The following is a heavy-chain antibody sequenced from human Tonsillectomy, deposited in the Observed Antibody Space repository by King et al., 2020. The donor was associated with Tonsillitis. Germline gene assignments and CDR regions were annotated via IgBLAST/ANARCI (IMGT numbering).Heavy chain of an antibody. V-gene: IGHV3-49*04. CDR2: IRSKAYGGTT. CDR3: TRVEGFGVRGYY. CDR1: GFTFGDYA. D-gene: IGHD3-16*01. J-gene: IGHJ4*02. Sequence: VQLVESGGGLVQPGRSLRLSCTASGFTFGDYAMSWVRQAPGKGLEWVGFIRSKAYGGTTEYAASVKGRLTISRDDSKSIAYLQMNSLKTEDTAVYYCTRVEGFGVRGYYWGQGTLVTVSS.